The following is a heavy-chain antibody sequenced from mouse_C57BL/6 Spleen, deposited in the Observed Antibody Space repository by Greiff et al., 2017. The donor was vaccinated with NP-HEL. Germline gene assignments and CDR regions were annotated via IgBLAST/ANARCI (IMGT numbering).Heavy chain of an antibody. J-gene: IGHJ3*01. D-gene: IGHD3-2*02. V-gene: IGHV3-6*01. CDR2: ISYDGSN. CDR1: GYSITSGYY. CDR3: ANKQLRLPFAY. Sequence: EVQLQESGPGLVKPSQSLSLTCSVTGYSITSGYYWNWIRQFPGNKLEWMGYISYDGSNNYNPSLKNRISITRDTSKNQFFLKLNSVTTEDTATYYGANKQLRLPFAYWGQGTLVTVSA.